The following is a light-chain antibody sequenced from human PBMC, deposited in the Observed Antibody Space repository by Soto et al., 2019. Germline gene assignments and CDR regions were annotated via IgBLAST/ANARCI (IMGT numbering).Light chain of an antibody. CDR2: GAS. CDR3: HQYDSWT. V-gene: IGKV3-11*01. CDR1: ENVRTF. J-gene: IGKJ1*01. Sequence: EVVLTQSPATLSLSPGERATLSCRASENVRTFVDWYQQKPGQAPRLLIHGASNRATGIPARFSGSGSGTDFTLTISNLEPEDFAVYYCHQYDSWTFGQGTKVDIK.